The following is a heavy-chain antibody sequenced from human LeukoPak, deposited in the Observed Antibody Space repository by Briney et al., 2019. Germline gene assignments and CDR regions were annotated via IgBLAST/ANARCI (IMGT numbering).Heavy chain of an antibody. CDR1: GFTFSSYS. D-gene: IGHD1-14*01. CDR2: ISSSSSTI. Sequence: PGGSLRLSCTASGFTFSSYSMNWVRQAPGKGVEWVSYISSSSSTIYYADSVKGRFTISRDNAKNSLYLQMNSLRAEDTAVYYCARGSVTQGYWGQGTLVTVSS. J-gene: IGHJ4*02. CDR3: ARGSVTQGY. V-gene: IGHV3-48*01.